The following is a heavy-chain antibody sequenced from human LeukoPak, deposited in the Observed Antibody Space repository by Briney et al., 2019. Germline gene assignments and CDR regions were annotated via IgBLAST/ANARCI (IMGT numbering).Heavy chain of an antibody. V-gene: IGHV3-49*03. Sequence: PGGSPRLSCTASGFTFGDYAMSWFRQAPGKGLEWVGFIRSKAYGGTTEYAASVKGRFTISRDDSKSIAYLQMNSLKTEDTAVYYCTRVNWNDNFFDYWGQGTLVTVSS. D-gene: IGHD1-1*01. J-gene: IGHJ4*02. CDR3: TRVNWNDNFFDY. CDR1: GFTFGDYA. CDR2: IRSKAYGGTT.